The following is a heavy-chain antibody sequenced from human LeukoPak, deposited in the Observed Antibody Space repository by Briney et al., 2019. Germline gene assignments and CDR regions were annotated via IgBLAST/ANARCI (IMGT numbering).Heavy chain of an antibody. V-gene: IGHV1-69*02. CDR3: ARSGYQWRFFDY. D-gene: IGHD3-3*01. CDR1: GGTFSSYT. CDR2: IIPILGIA. J-gene: IGHJ4*02. Sequence: SAVQVSCKASGGTFSSYTISCVRQAPGQGLEWMGRIIPILGIANYAQKFQGRVTITADKSTSTGYMELSSLRSEDTAVYYCARSGYQWRFFDYWGQGTLVTVSS.